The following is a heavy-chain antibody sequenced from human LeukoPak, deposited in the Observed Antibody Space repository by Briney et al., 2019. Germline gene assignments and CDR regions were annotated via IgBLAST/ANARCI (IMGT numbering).Heavy chain of an antibody. J-gene: IGHJ4*02. Sequence: GASVKVSCKASGYTFTSYYMHWVRQAPGQGLEWMGGIIPIFGTANYAQKFQGRVTITADKSTSTAYMELSSLRSEDTAVYYCARETSTQQLVFDYWGQGTLVTVSS. D-gene: IGHD6-13*01. CDR3: ARETSTQQLVFDY. CDR1: GYTFTSYY. V-gene: IGHV1-69*06. CDR2: IIPIFGTA.